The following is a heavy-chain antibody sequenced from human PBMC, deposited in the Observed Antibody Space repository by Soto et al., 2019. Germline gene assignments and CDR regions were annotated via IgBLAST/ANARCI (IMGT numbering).Heavy chain of an antibody. CDR3: AKASYYDYVWGSYGSWGAFDI. V-gene: IGHV3-23*01. J-gene: IGHJ3*02. Sequence: PGGSLRLSCAASGLTFSSYAMSWVRQAPGKGLEWVSVISGSGGNTYYADSVKGRFTISRDNSKNTLYLQMNSLRAEDTAVYYCAKASYYDYVWGSYGSWGAFDIWGQGTMVTVSS. CDR1: GLTFSSYA. CDR2: ISGSGGNT. D-gene: IGHD3-16*02.